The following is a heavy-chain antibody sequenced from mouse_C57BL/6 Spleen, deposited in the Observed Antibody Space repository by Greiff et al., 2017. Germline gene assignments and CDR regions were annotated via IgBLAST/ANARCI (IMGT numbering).Heavy chain of an antibody. CDR2: IHPNSGST. V-gene: IGHV1-64*01. CDR3: ARTLYYDSFDY. Sequence: QVQLKQPGAELVKPGASVKLSCKASGYTFTSYWMHWVKQRPGQGLEWIGMIHPNSGSTNYNAKFKSKATLTVDKSSSTAYMQLSSLTSEDSAVYYCARTLYYDSFDYWGQGTTLTVSS. CDR1: GYTFTSYW. J-gene: IGHJ2*01. D-gene: IGHD2-4*01.